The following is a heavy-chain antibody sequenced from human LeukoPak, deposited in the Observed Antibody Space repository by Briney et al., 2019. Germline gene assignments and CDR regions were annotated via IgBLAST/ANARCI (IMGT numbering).Heavy chain of an antibody. D-gene: IGHD3-3*01. V-gene: IGHV4-34*01. CDR2: ISHSGSS. CDR1: GVSFSGYY. J-gene: IGHJ6*02. Sequence: PGETLSLTCAVYGVSFSGYYLSWIRQPPGKGLEWVGEISHSGSSNYNTSLKSRVTISVDTSKSQFSLKLSSVTAADTAVYYCARGRSVDYDFWGGYRYIRGHYGMDVWGQGTTVTVSS. CDR3: ARGRSVDYDFWGGYRYIRGHYGMDV.